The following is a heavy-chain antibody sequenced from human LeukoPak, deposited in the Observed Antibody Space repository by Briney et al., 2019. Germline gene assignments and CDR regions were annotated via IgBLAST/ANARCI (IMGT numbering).Heavy chain of an antibody. D-gene: IGHD6-6*01. CDR2: IKEDGSEK. Sequence: GGSLRLSCAASGFTFSSSWLSWVRQAPGKGLEWVANIKEDGSEKYYVDSVKGRFAISRNNAKNSLYLQMNNLRLEDTAVYYCVLVYGSSFPYWGQGTLVTVSS. J-gene: IGHJ4*02. CDR3: VLVYGSSFPY. V-gene: IGHV3-7*03. CDR1: GFTFSSSW.